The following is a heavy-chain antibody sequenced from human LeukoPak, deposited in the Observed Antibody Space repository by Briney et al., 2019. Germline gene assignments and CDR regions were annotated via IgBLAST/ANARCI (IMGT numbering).Heavy chain of an antibody. CDR1: GGSISRGGYS. V-gene: IGHV4-30-2*01. CDR3: ARGVDYSNYFDY. CDR2: IYHSGST. J-gene: IGHJ4*02. Sequence: SQTLSLTCAVSGGSISRGGYSWSWIRQPPGKGLEWIGYIYHSGSTYYNPSLKSRVTISVDRSKNQFSLKLSSVTAADTAVYYCARGVDYSNYFDYWGQGTLVTVSS. D-gene: IGHD4-11*01.